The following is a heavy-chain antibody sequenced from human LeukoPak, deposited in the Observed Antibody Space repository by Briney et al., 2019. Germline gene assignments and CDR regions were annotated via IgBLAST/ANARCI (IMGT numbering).Heavy chain of an antibody. Sequence: GGSLRLSCTASGFTVSSNYMSWVRQAPGKGLEWVSVIRSDGSTNHADSVKGRFTISRDNSKNTLYLQMNNLRAEDTAVYYCAKEQGYSYGYIDYWGQGTLVTVSS. CDR1: GFTVSSNY. CDR3: AKEQGYSYGYIDY. D-gene: IGHD5-18*01. V-gene: IGHV3-53*01. J-gene: IGHJ4*02. CDR2: IRSDGST.